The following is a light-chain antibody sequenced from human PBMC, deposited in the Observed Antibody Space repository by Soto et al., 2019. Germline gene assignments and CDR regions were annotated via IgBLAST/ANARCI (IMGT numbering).Light chain of an antibody. CDR2: DVH. J-gene: IGLJ2*01. CDR1: SSDIGGYDY. V-gene: IGLV2-14*01. CDR3: TSYASGSSHVV. Sequence: QSVLTQPASVSGSPGQSITLSCTGTSSDIGGYDYVSWYQRHPGKAPKLIIYDVHNRPSGVSNRFSGSKSGNTASLTISGLQAEDEADYYCTSYASGSSHVVFGGGTKLTVL.